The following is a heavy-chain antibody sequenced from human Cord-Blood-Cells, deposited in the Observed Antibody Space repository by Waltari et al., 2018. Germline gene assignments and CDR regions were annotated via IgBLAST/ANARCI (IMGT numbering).Heavy chain of an antibody. Sequence: EVPLVQSGAEVKKPGESLKISCKGSGYSFPSYWIGWVRQMPGKGLEWMGFIYPCDSDTRYSPAFQGQVTISADKSISTAYLQWSSLKASDTAMYYCARPINYLDAFDIWGQGTMFTVSS. CDR1: GYSFPSYW. D-gene: IGHD1-7*01. CDR2: IYPCDSDT. V-gene: IGHV5-51*01. CDR3: ARPINYLDAFDI. J-gene: IGHJ3*02.